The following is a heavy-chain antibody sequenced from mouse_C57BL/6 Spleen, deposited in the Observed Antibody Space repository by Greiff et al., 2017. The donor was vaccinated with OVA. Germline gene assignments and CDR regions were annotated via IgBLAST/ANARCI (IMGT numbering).Heavy chain of an antibody. D-gene: IGHD1-1*01. CDR1: GYTFTSYW. V-gene: IGHV1-64*01. J-gene: IGHJ3*01. CDR2: IHPNSGST. Sequence: VQLQQPGAELVKPGASVKLSCKASGYTFTSYWMHWVKQRPGQGLEWIGMIHPNSGSTNYNEKFKSKATLTVDKSSSTAYMQLSSLTSEDSAVYYCAKMGDYDFFAYWGQGTLVTVSA. CDR3: AKMGDYDFFAY.